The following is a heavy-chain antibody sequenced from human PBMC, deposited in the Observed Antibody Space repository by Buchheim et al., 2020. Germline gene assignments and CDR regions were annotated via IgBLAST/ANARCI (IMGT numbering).Heavy chain of an antibody. CDR1: GFTFTNYD. V-gene: IGHV3-48*03. J-gene: IGHJ4*01. CDR2: ISTSGSDE. Sequence: EVHLVESGGGSVQPGGSLRLSCAASGFTFTNYDMNWVRQAPGKGLEWVSFISTSGSDEYYSDSAKGRFTISRDNAKNSLYLQMNSLGAEDTAVYYCVRYRSAYDWGYWGHGTL. CDR3: VRYRSAYDWGY. D-gene: IGHD5-12*01.